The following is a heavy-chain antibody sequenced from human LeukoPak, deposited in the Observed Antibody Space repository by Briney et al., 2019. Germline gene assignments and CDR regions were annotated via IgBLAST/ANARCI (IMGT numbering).Heavy chain of an antibody. CDR3: ARSGDYGDYDDY. CDR2: IYYSGST. D-gene: IGHD4-17*01. V-gene: IGHV4-59*01. CDR1: GGSISSYY. J-gene: IGHJ4*02. Sequence: SETLSLTCTVSGGSISSYYWSWIRQPPGKGLEWIGYIYYSGSTNYNPSLRSRVTISVDTSKNQFSLKLSSVTAADTAVYYCARSGDYGDYDDYWGQGTLVTVSS.